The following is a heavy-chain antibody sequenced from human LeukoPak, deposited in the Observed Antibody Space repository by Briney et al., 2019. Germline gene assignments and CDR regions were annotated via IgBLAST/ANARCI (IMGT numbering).Heavy chain of an antibody. CDR2: ISYDGSNK. V-gene: IGHV3-30*18. J-gene: IGHJ3*02. CDR1: GGTFSSYG. CDR3: AKAYCGGDCYSLYAFDI. Sequence: GGSLRLSCAASGGTFSSYGMHWVRQAPGKGLEWVAVISYDGSNKYYADSVKGRFTNSRDNSRNTLYLQMNSLRAEDTAVYYCAKAYCGGDCYSLYAFDIWGQGTMVTVSS. D-gene: IGHD2-21*02.